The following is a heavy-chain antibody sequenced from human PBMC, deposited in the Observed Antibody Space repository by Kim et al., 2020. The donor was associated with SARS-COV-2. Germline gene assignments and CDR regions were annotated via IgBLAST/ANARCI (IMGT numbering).Heavy chain of an antibody. CDR3: ARGGDYGDYTGTFDY. J-gene: IGHJ4*02. CDR1: GGSISSGDYY. D-gene: IGHD4-17*01. Sequence: SETLSLTCTVSGGSISSGDYYWSWIRQPPGKGLEWIGYIYYSGSTYYNPSLKSRVSISVDTSKNQFSLKLRSVTVADTAVYYCARGGDYGDYTGTFDYWGQGTLVTVSS. CDR2: IYYSGST. V-gene: IGHV4-30-4*01.